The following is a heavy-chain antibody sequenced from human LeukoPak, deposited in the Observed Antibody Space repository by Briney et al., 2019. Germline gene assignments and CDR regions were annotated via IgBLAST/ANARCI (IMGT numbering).Heavy chain of an antibody. D-gene: IGHD3-22*01. CDR1: GFNFGEYA. V-gene: IGHV3-9*01. CDR2: ISWNSVDI. J-gene: IGHJ4*02. CDR3: AKDIGPLTYHFDTSAYSGAFDY. Sequence: PGGSLRLSCAASGFNFGEYAIHWVRQAPGKGLEWVASISWNSVDIAYADSVKGRFTISRDNAKTSLYLQMHSLRPEDTALYYCAKDIGPLTYHFDTSAYSGAFDYWGQGTLVTVSS.